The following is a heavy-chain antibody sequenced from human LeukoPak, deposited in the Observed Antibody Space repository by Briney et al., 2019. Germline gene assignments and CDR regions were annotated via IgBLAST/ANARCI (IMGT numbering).Heavy chain of an antibody. CDR1: GFTFSSYS. CDR2: ISSSSIYI. V-gene: IGHV3-21*01. Sequence: GGSLRLSCAASGFTFSSYSMNWVRQAPGKGLEWVSSISSSSIYIYYADSVKGRFTISRDNAKNSLYLQMNSLRAEDTAVYYCARGGDIVEVPAANPYNWFDPWGQGTLVPLPA. D-gene: IGHD2-2*01. CDR3: ARGGDIVEVPAANPYNWFDP. J-gene: IGHJ5*02.